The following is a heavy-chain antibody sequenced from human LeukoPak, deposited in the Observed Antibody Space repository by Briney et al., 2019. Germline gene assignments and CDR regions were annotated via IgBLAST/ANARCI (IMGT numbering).Heavy chain of an antibody. J-gene: IGHJ4*02. Sequence: PSETLSLTCTVSGGSISTYYWSWIRQPPWKELEWIGYNYYSGTTIPHPSLKSRVTISVDTSKNQFSLRLRSVTAADTAVYYCARHGGSGSFDYWGQGTLVTVSS. V-gene: IGHV4-59*08. CDR2: NYYSGTT. CDR1: GGSISTYY. CDR3: ARHGGSGSFDY. D-gene: IGHD3-3*01.